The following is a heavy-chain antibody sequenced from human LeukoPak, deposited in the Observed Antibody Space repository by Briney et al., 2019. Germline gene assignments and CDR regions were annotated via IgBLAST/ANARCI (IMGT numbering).Heavy chain of an antibody. CDR1: GFPFSSYP. J-gene: IGHJ4*02. V-gene: IGHV3-30*01. CDR2: ISYDGSYE. D-gene: IGHD5-18*01. CDR3: AGATTAMVDY. Sequence: GGSLRLSCAASGFPFSSYPMHWVRQAPGKGLEWVAVISYDGSYENYADSVKGRFTISRDNSKSTLYLQMNSLRAEDTAVYFCAGATTAMVDYWGQGTLVTVSS.